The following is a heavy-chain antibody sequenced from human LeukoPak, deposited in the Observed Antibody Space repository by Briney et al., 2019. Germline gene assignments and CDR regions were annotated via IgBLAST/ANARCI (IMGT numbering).Heavy chain of an antibody. V-gene: IGHV3-30*02. D-gene: IGHD4-17*01. Sequence: GGSLRLSCAASGFTFDDFGMHWVRQAPGKGLEWVALIRSDGTNKYYVDSVKGRFTISRDNSKNTLYLQMTSLRVEDTAVYYCAKDRDDYGDDCWGQGILSPSPQ. CDR2: IRSDGTNK. CDR3: AKDRDDYGDDC. J-gene: IGHJ4*02. CDR1: GFTFDDFG.